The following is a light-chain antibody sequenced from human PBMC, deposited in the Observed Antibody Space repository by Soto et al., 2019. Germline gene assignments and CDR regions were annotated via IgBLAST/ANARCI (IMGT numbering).Light chain of an antibody. J-gene: IGLJ3*02. CDR3: SSYTSSSTLV. CDR2: EVS. Sequence: QSALTQPASVSGSPGQSXXIXCTGTSSDVGGYNYVSWYQQHPGKAPKLMIYEVSNRPSGVSNRFSGSKSGNTASLTISGLQAEDEADYYCSSYTSSSTLVFGGGTKLTVL. CDR1: SSDVGGYNY. V-gene: IGLV2-14*01.